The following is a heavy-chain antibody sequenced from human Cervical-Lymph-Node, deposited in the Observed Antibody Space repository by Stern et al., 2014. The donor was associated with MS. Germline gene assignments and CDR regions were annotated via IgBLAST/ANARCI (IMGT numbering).Heavy chain of an antibody. CDR1: GFTFKNAW. D-gene: IGHD3-22*01. Sequence: EMQLVESGGGLVKPGGSLRLSCAASGFTFKNAWMSWVRQAPGTGLEWVGRIKDKIDGGTTDYAAPVKGRFTISRDDSKDTLYLELNSLKTEDTAVYYCTTVRYDRSAKPDFWGQGTLVTVSS. CDR2: IKDKIDGGTT. J-gene: IGHJ4*02. V-gene: IGHV3-15*01. CDR3: TTVRYDRSAKPDF.